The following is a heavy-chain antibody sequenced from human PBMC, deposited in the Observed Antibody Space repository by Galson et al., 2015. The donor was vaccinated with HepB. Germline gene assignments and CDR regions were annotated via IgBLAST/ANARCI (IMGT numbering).Heavy chain of an antibody. D-gene: IGHD3-10*01. CDR2: IRTRLKDYAT. V-gene: IGHV3-73*01. J-gene: IGHJ4*02. CDR3: IRHLGYLYPL. Sequence: SLRLSCAGSGFSLSDSAMHWVRQAPGKGLEYVAHIRTRLKDYATGYGASGMCRVIISRDDSSITAALQMNSLRTEDTVVYYCIRHLGYLYPLWGQGTLVTVAS. CDR1: GFSLSDSA.